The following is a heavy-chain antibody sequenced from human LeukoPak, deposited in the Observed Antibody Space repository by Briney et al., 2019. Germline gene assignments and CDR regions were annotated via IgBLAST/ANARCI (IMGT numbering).Heavy chain of an antibody. CDR2: INWNGGST. J-gene: IGHJ6*03. D-gene: IGHD4-23*01. CDR1: GFTFDDYG. V-gene: IGHV3-20*04. CDR3: AREVRGYYCYMDV. Sequence: GESLKISCAASGFTFDDYGMSWVRQAPGKGLEWVSGINWNGGSTGYADSVKGRFTISRDNAKNFLYLQMNSLRAEDTALYYCAREVRGYYCYMDVWGKGTTVTVSS.